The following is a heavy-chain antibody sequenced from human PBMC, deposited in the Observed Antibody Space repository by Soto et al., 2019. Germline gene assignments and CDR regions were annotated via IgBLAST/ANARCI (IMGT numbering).Heavy chain of an antibody. V-gene: IGHV4-59*01. CDR2: IYYSGST. CDR1: GGSISSYY. CDR3: ARADYYYGSGSYSFDY. Sequence: SETLSLTCTVSGGSISSYYWSWIRQPPGKGLEWIGYIYYSGSTNYNPSLKSRVTISVDTSKNQFSLKLSSVTAADTAVYYCARADYYYGSGSYSFDYWGQGTLVTVSS. D-gene: IGHD3-10*01. J-gene: IGHJ4*02.